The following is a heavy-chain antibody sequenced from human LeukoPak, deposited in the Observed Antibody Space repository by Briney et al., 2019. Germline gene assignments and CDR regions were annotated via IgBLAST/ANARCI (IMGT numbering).Heavy chain of an antibody. D-gene: IGHD6-13*01. J-gene: IGHJ4*02. V-gene: IGHV3-23*01. CDR1: GFTFSSFA. CDR3: ARAFSSSSWYRY. CDR2: ISGNGGST. Sequence: GGSLRLSCAASGFTFSSFAMTWVRQAPGKGLEWVSVISGNGGSTYYADSVKGRFTISRDNSKNTLYLQMNSLRAEDTAVYYCARAFSSSSWYRYWGQGTLVTVSS.